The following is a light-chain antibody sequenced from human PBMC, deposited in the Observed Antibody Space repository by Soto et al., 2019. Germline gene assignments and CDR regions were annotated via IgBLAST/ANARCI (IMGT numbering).Light chain of an antibody. J-gene: IGKJ1*01. CDR1: QGNSKY. V-gene: IGKV1-27*01. CDR3: LKYNSAPQT. Sequence: DIQMTQSPSSLSASVGDRVTITCRASQGNSKYLAWYQQKPGKVPTLLVYAASTLQSGVPSRFSGSGSGTHFTLTISSLQLEDVATYYCLKYNSAPQTFGQGTKVEIK. CDR2: AAS.